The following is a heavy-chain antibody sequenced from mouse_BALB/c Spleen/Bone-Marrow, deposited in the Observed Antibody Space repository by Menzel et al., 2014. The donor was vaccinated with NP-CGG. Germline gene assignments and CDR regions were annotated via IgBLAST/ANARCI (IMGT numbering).Heavy chain of an antibody. V-gene: IGHV1-5*01. J-gene: IGHJ2*01. D-gene: IGHD2-1*01. CDR3: AGYGNYFFDY. CDR2: TYPGNNDS. CDR1: GSTFTSYW. Sequence: SGTVLARPGASVKMSCKASGSTFTSYWMHWVKQRPGQGPEWIGATYPGNNDSRYNQKFNDKAKLTAVTSTNTAYMELSSLTYEDSAVYYCAGYGNYFFDYWGQGTTLTVSS.